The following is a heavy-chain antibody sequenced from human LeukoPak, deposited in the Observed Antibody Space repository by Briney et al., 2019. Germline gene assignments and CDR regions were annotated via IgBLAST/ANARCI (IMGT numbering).Heavy chain of an antibody. V-gene: IGHV4-59*12. J-gene: IGHJ6*03. Sequence: SETLSLTCTVSGGSISSYYWSWIRQPPGKGLEWIGYIYYSGSTNYNPSLKSRVTISVDTSKNQFSLKLSSVTAADTAVYYCARGAGGSSWYYYYYYYMDVWGKGTTVTVSS. D-gene: IGHD6-13*01. CDR2: IYYSGST. CDR1: GGSISSYY. CDR3: ARGAGGSSWYYYYYYYMDV.